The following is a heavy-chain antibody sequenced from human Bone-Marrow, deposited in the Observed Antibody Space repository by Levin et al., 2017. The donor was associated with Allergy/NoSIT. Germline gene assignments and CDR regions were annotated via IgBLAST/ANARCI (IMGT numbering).Heavy chain of an antibody. CDR1: GFTFRHYT. J-gene: IGHJ4*02. V-gene: IGHV3-48*02. Sequence: GESLKISCVASGFTFRHYTMNWVRQAPGKGLEWVSCITSSGDSTYYADSVKGRFTISRDIAKNSLYLQLNRPRDEDTAMYYCARDPARGYYDSSGYSGDHWGQGTLVTVSS. D-gene: IGHD3-22*01. CDR3: ARDPARGYYDSSGYSGDH. CDR2: ITSSGDST.